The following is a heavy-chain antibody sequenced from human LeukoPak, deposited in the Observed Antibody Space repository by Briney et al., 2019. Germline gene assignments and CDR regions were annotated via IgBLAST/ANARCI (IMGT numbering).Heavy chain of an antibody. CDR1: GGSISSSNW. J-gene: IGHJ3*02. D-gene: IGHD5-24*01. Sequence: SGTLSLTCAVSGGSISSSNWWSWVRQPPGKGLEWIGEIYHSGSTNYNPSLKSRVTISVDTSKNQFSLKLSSVTAADTAVYYCANTRRDGYNARAFDIWGQGTMVTVSS. CDR2: IYHSGST. V-gene: IGHV4-4*02. CDR3: ANTRRDGYNARAFDI.